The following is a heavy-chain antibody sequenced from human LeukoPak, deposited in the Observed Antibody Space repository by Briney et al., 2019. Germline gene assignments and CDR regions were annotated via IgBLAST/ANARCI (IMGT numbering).Heavy chain of an antibody. J-gene: IGHJ6*02. Sequence: PSETLSLTCTVSGGSISSYYWSWLRQPAGKGLEWIGRIYTSGSTNYNPSLKSRVTISVDTSKNQFYLNLRDVTAADTAVYYCARDLRIAAAGPGAYYYGMDVWGQGTTVTVS. D-gene: IGHD6-13*01. CDR2: IYTSGST. V-gene: IGHV4-4*07. CDR1: GGSISSYY. CDR3: ARDLRIAAAGPGAYYYGMDV.